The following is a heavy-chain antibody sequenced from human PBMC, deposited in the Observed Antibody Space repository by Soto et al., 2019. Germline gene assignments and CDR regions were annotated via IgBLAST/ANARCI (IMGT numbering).Heavy chain of an antibody. CDR2: IYHSGST. J-gene: IGHJ4*02. CDR3: ARESCSGGSCYILDY. Sequence: LSLTCAVSGGSISSGGYSWSWIRQPPGKGLEWIGYIYHSGSTYYNPSLKSRVTISVDRSKNQFSLKLSSVTAADTAVYYCARESCSGGSCYILDYWGQGTLVTVSS. CDR1: GGSISSGGYS. D-gene: IGHD2-15*01. V-gene: IGHV4-30-2*01.